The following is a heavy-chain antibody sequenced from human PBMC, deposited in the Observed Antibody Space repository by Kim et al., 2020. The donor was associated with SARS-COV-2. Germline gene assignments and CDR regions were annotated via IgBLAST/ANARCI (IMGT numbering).Heavy chain of an antibody. J-gene: IGHJ4*02. CDR2: IYYSGST. CDR3: AREMDKTMFMDY. Sequence: SETLSLTCTVSGGSISSGGYYWSWLRQHPGKGLEWIGYIYYSGSTYYNPSLKSRVTISVDTSKNQFSLKLRSVTAADTAVYFCAREMDKTMFMDYWGQGTLVTVSS. CDR1: GGSISSGGYY. V-gene: IGHV4-31*03. D-gene: IGHD5-18*01.